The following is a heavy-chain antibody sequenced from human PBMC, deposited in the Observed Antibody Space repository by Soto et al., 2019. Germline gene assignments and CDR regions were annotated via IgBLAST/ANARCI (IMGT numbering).Heavy chain of an antibody. CDR2: IIPIFGTA. D-gene: IGHD2-8*01. CDR1: GGTFSSYA. V-gene: IGHV1-69*06. J-gene: IGHJ6*02. Sequence: QVQLVQSGAEVKKPGSSVKVSCKASGGTFSSYAISWVRQAPGQGLEWMGGIIPIFGTANYAQKFQGRVTNTADKSTSRVYMELCSLRSEDTAVYCCAREGQVLGYYYYGMDVWGHGTTVTVSS. CDR3: AREGQVLGYYYYGMDV.